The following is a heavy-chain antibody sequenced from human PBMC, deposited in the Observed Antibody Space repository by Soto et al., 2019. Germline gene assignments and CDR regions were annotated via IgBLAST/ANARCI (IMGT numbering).Heavy chain of an antibody. CDR2: IYYSGST. Sequence: SETLSLTCTVSGGSISSYYWSWIRQPPGKGLEWIGYIYYSGSTNYNPSLKSRVTISVDTSKNQFSLKLSSVTAADTAVYYCARAEGTFGGWNDAIRPYYYYYYMDVWGKGTTVTVSS. D-gene: IGHD1-1*01. V-gene: IGHV4-59*08. CDR3: ARAEGTFGGWNDAIRPYYYYYYMDV. J-gene: IGHJ6*03. CDR1: GGSISSYY.